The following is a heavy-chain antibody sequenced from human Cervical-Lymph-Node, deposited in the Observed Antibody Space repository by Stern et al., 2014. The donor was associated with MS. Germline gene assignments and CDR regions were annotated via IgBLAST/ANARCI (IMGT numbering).Heavy chain of an antibody. Sequence: VQLVESGAEVKKPGASVKVSCKASGYTFTSYYMHWVRQAPGQGLEWMGIINPSGGSTSYAQKFQGRVTMTRDTSTSTVYMELSSLRSEDTAVYYCAREHPGYSSGWISNNFDYWGQGTLVTVSS. CDR2: INPSGGST. CDR3: AREHPGYSSGWISNNFDY. CDR1: GYTFTSYY. J-gene: IGHJ4*02. V-gene: IGHV1-46*03. D-gene: IGHD6-19*01.